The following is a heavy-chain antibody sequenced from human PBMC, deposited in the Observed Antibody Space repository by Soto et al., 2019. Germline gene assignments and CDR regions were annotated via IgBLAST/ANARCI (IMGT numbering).Heavy chain of an antibody. Sequence: GGSLRLSCVASGFTFSSYWMSWVRQAPGKGLEWVANIKQDGSEKYYVDSVKGRFTISRDNAKNSLYLQMNSLRAEDTAVYYCARGSWAQVAGNDAFDIWGQGTMVTVSS. CDR3: ARGSWAQVAGNDAFDI. V-gene: IGHV3-7*01. CDR2: IKQDGSEK. J-gene: IGHJ3*02. CDR1: GFTFSSYW. D-gene: IGHD2-15*01.